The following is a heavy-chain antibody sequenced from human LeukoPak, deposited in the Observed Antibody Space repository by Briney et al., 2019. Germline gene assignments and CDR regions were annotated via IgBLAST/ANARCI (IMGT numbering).Heavy chain of an antibody. CDR2: IIPMLRSS. CDR3: ARELSAAAPYYMDV. CDR1: GGTFGGYT. D-gene: IGHD6-25*01. V-gene: IGHV1-69*16. Sequence: SVKVSCKASGGTFGGYTISWVRQAPGQGLEWRGGIIPMLRSSTYAQRFQGRLTITTDESTTTVHMELRSLGSEDTAVYFCARELSAAAPYYMDVWGKGTTVAVSS. J-gene: IGHJ6*03.